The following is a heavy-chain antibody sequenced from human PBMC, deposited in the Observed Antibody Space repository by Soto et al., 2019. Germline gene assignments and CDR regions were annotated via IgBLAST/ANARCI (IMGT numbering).Heavy chain of an antibody. CDR2: IYYSGST. D-gene: IGHD3-10*01. J-gene: IGHJ5*02. Sequence: PSETLSLTCTVSCGSISSSSYYWGWIRQPPGKGLEWIGSIYYSGSTYYNPSLKSRVTISVDTSKNQFSLKLSSVTAADTAVYYCARHPTRSGSYYPDNWFDPWGQGTLVTVSS. V-gene: IGHV4-39*01. CDR1: CGSISSSSYY. CDR3: ARHPTRSGSYYPDNWFDP.